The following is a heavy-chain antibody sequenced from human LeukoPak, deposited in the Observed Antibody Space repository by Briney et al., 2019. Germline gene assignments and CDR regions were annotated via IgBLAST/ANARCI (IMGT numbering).Heavy chain of an antibody. V-gene: IGHV3-7*03. D-gene: IGHD3-10*01. CDR1: GFTFSSNW. Sequence: GGSLRLSSAASGFTFSSNWMSWVRQAPGKGLEWVANIKPDGSEKYYVDSVKGRFTISRDNAKNSLYLQMNSLRAEDTAVYYCAREESEFWGQGTLVTVSS. CDR3: AREESEF. CDR2: IKPDGSEK. J-gene: IGHJ4*02.